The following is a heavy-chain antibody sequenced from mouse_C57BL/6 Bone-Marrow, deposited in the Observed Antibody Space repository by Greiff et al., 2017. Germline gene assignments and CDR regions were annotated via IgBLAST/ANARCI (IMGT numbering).Heavy chain of an antibody. D-gene: IGHD1-1*01. V-gene: IGHV1-15*01. Sequence: QVQLQQSGAELVRPGASVTLSCKASGYTFTDYEMHWVKQTPVHGLEWIGAIDPETGGTAYNQKFKGKAILTADKSSSTACMELRSLTSEDSAVYYCTRGPCDGSSPSWFAYWGQGTLVTVSA. CDR2: IDPETGGT. CDR1: GYTFTDYE. CDR3: TRGPCDGSSPSWFAY. J-gene: IGHJ3*01.